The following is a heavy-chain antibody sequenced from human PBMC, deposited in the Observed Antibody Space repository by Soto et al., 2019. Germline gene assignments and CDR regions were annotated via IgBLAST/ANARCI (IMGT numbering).Heavy chain of an antibody. J-gene: IGHJ4*02. CDR2: IYYSGST. D-gene: IGHD4-17*01. CDR3: ARQDDYGDYEIDY. V-gene: IGHV4-39*01. Sequence: ASETLSLTCTVSGGSISSSSYYWGWIRQPPGKGLEWIGSIYYSGSTYYNPSLKSRVTISVDTSKNQFSLKLSSVTAADTAVYYCARQDDYGDYEIDYWGQGTLVTVSS. CDR1: GGSISSSSYY.